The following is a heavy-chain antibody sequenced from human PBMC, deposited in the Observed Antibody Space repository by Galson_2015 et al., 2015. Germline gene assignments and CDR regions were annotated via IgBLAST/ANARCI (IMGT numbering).Heavy chain of an antibody. J-gene: IGHJ6*02. V-gene: IGHV3-7*01. CDR3: ARARVYSSGWYDYYYYGMDV. CDR1: GFTFSSYW. CDR2: IKQDGSEK. D-gene: IGHD6-19*01. Sequence: SLRLSCAASGFTFSSYWMSWVRQAPGKGLEWVANIKQDGSEKYYVDSVKGRFTISRDNAKNSLYLQTNSLRAEDTAVYYCARARVYSSGWYDYYYYGMDVWGQGTTVTVSS.